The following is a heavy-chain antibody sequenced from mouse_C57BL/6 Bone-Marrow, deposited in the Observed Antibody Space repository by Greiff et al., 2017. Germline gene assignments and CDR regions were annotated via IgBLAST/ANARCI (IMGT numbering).Heavy chain of an antibody. Sequence: EVKLVESGGGLVQPGGSMKLSCVASGFTFSNYWMNWVRQSPEKGLEWVAKIRLKSDNYATHYAESVKGRFTISRDDSKSSVYLQMNNLRAEDTGIYYCTGGYDYDDAMDYWGQGTSVTVSS. V-gene: IGHV6-3*01. J-gene: IGHJ4*01. CDR2: IRLKSDNYAT. D-gene: IGHD2-4*01. CDR3: TGGYDYDDAMDY. CDR1: GFTFSNYW.